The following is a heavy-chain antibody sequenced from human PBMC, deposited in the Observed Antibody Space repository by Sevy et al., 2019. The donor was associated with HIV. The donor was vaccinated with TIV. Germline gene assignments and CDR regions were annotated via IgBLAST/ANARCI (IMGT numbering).Heavy chain of an antibody. CDR1: GFTVSSNY. D-gene: IGHD3-10*01. CDR2: IYSGGST. J-gene: IGHJ6*02. Sequence: GGSLRLSCAASGFTVSSNYMSWVRQAPGKGLEWVSVIYSGGSTYYADSVKGRFTISRDNSKNTLCLQMNSLRAEDTAVYYCARAGYYGSGSYKNYYYGMDVWGQGTTVTVSS. CDR3: ARAGYYGSGSYKNYYYGMDV. V-gene: IGHV3-53*01.